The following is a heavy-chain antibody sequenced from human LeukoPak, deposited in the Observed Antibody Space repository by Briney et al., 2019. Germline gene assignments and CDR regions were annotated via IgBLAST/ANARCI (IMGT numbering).Heavy chain of an antibody. Sequence: GESLKISCKGSGYSFTSYWIGWVRQMPGKGLEWMGIIYPGDSDTRYSPSFQGQVTISADKSISTAYLQWSSLKASDTAMYYCARGPTGYYYYYYMDVWGKGTTVTVS. D-gene: IGHD1-14*01. V-gene: IGHV5-51*01. J-gene: IGHJ6*03. CDR3: ARGPTGYYYYYYMDV. CDR2: IYPGDSDT. CDR1: GYSFTSYW.